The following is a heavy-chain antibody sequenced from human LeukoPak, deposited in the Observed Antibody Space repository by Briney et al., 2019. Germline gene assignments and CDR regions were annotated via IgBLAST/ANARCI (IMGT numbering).Heavy chain of an antibody. CDR2: IYPGDSDT. V-gene: IGHV5-51*01. J-gene: IGHJ4*02. D-gene: IGHD6-6*01. Sequence: GESLKISCKGSGYSFPTYWIGWVRHLPGKGLEWMGIIYPGDSDTRYSPSFQGQVTISPDKSISTAYLQWSSLKAPDTAMYYCARRASASSQDLDYGGEGTLVTVPS. CDR1: GYSFPTYW. CDR3: ARRASASSQDLDY.